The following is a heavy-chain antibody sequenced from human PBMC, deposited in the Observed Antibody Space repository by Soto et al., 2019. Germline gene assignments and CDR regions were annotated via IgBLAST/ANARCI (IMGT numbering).Heavy chain of an antibody. J-gene: IGHJ3*02. CDR3: ARDKGNDFFHDDAFDI. V-gene: IGHV3-21*01. CDR1: GFTFSSYS. Sequence: GSLRLSCAASGFTFSSYSMNWVRQAPGKGLEWVSSISSSSSYIYYADSVKGRFTISRDNAKNSLYLQMNSLRAEDTAVYYCARDKGNDFFHDDAFDIWGQGTMVTVSS. CDR2: ISSSSSYI. D-gene: IGHD1-1*01.